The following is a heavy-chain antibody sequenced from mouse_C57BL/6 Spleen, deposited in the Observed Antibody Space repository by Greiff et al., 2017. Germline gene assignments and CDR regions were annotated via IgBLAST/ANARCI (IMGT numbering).Heavy chain of an antibody. D-gene: IGHD2-5*01. CDR2: IYPGDGDT. J-gene: IGHJ4*01. CDR3: ARNDYSNHYAMDY. CDR1: GYAFSSSW. V-gene: IGHV1-82*01. Sequence: QVQLQQSGPELVKPGASVKISCKASGYAFSSSWMNWVKQRPGKGLEWIGRIYPGDGDTNYNGKFKGKATLTADKSSSTAYMQLSSLTSEDSAVYFCARNDYSNHYAMDYWGQGTSVTVSS.